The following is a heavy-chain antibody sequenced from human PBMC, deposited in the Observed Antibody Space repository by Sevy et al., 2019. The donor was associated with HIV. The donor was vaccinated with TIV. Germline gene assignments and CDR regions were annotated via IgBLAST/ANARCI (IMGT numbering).Heavy chain of an antibody. CDR1: GGSISSYY. D-gene: IGHD3-16*01. CDR2: IYYSGST. V-gene: IGHV4-59*01. Sequence: SETLSLTCTVSGGSISSYYWSWIRQPPGKGLEWIGYIYYSGSTNYNPSLKSRVTISVDTSKNQFSLKLSSVTAADTAVYYCARTDARGLGYFDYXGQGTLVTVSS. CDR3: ARTDARGLGYFDY. J-gene: IGHJ4*02.